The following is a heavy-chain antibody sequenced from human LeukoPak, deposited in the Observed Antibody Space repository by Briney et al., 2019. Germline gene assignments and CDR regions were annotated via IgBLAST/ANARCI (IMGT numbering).Heavy chain of an antibody. J-gene: IGHJ6*04. CDR3: AELGITMIGGV. CDR1: GLTFNKYY. V-gene: IGHV3-11*04. Sequence: GGSLRLSCAASGLTFNKYYMTWIRQAPGKGLEWVSYISSSGSTIYYADSVKGRFTISRDNAKNSLYLQMNSLRAEDTAVYYCAELGITMIGGVWGKGTTVTISS. CDR2: ISSSGSTI. D-gene: IGHD3-10*02.